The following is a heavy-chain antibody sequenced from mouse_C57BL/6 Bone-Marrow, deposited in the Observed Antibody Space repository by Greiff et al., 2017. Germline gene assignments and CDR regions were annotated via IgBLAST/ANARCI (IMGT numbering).Heavy chain of an antibody. D-gene: IGHD1-1*01. J-gene: IGHJ3*01. CDR1: GYTFTSYW. CDR3: AREAHYYGSSYAFAY. V-gene: IGHV1-69*01. Sequence: VQLQQPGAELVMPGASVKLSCKASGYTFTSYWMHWVKQRPGQGLEWIGEIDPSDSYTNYNQKFKGKSTLTVDKSSSTAYMQLSSLTSEDSAVYDCAREAHYYGSSYAFAYWGQGTLVTVSA. CDR2: IDPSDSYT.